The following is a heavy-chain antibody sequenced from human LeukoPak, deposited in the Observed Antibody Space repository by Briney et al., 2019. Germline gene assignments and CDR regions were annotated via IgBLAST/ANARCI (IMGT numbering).Heavy chain of an antibody. CDR3: ARLPTSMLSPDFDY. D-gene: IGHD2/OR15-2a*01. V-gene: IGHV5-51*01. J-gene: IGHJ4*02. CDR1: GYSFTSYW. Sequence: GESLKISCQVSGYSFTSYWIGWVRQMPGKGLEWVGIIYPGDSDTRYSQSFQGQVSISADKSISTAYLQWSSLKASDTATYYCARLPTSMLSPDFDYWGQGTLVTVSS. CDR2: IYPGDSDT.